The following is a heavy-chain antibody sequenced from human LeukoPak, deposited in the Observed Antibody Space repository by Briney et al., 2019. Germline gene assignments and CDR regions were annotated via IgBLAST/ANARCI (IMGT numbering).Heavy chain of an antibody. CDR3: ARVGYYDSSGYYSWWFDP. CDR1: GGSISSGGYS. Sequence: PSETLSLTCAVSGGSISSGGYSWSWIRQPPGQGLEWIGYIYHSGSTYYNPSLKSRVTISVDRSKNQFSLKLSSVTAADTAVYYCARVGYYDSSGYYSWWFDPWGQGTLVTVSS. V-gene: IGHV4-30-2*01. D-gene: IGHD3-22*01. CDR2: IYHSGST. J-gene: IGHJ5*02.